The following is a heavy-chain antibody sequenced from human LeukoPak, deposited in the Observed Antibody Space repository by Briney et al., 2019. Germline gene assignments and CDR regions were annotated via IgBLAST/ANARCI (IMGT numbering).Heavy chain of an antibody. Sequence: GGSLRLSCAASGFTFSSYGMHWVRQAPGKGLEWVAFIRYDGSNKYYADSVKGRFTISRDNSKNTLYLQMNSLRAEGTAVYYCAKDPPYCGGDCRIPHYWGQGTLVTVSS. V-gene: IGHV3-30*02. CDR1: GFTFSSYG. D-gene: IGHD2-21*02. CDR3: AKDPPYCGGDCRIPHY. CDR2: IRYDGSNK. J-gene: IGHJ4*02.